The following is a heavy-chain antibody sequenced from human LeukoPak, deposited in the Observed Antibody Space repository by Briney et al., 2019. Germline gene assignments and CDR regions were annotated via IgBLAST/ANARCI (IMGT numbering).Heavy chain of an antibody. CDR3: ARVRYNWNDIYYFDY. Sequence: SETLSLTCTVSGGSISSGDYYWSWIRQPPGKRLEWNGYIYYSGSTYYNPSLKSRVTISVDTSKNQFSLKLSSVTAADTAVYYCARVRYNWNDIYYFDYWGQGTLVTVSS. D-gene: IGHD1-1*01. CDR2: IYYSGST. V-gene: IGHV4-30-4*08. J-gene: IGHJ4*02. CDR1: GGSISSGDYY.